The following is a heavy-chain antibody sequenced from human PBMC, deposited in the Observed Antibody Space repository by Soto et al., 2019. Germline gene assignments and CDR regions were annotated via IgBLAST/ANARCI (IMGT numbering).Heavy chain of an antibody. CDR2: INAGNGNT. V-gene: IGHV1-3*01. D-gene: IGHD3-9*01. CDR1: GYTFTGYA. Sequence: ASVKVSCKASGYTFTGYAMHWVRQAPGQRLEWMGWINAGNGNTKYSQKFQGRVTITRDTSTSTAYMELRSLRSDDTAVYYCARDDYDILTGYSTPYYYYGMDVWGQGTTVTVSS. J-gene: IGHJ6*02. CDR3: ARDDYDILTGYSTPYYYYGMDV.